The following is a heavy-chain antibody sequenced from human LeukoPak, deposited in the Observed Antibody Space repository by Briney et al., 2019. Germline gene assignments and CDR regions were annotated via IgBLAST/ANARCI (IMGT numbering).Heavy chain of an antibody. CDR1: GFTFADYA. CDR2: ISWNSGYI. Sequence: RPGGSLRLSCAASGFTFADYAMHWVRHAPGKGLEWVSSISWNSGYIGYADSVRGRFSISRDNAKNSLYLQMDSLRTEDTALYYCAKAPSISAAVNNWGQGTLVTVSS. J-gene: IGHJ4*02. V-gene: IGHV3-9*01. CDR3: AKAPSISAAVNN. D-gene: IGHD6-13*01.